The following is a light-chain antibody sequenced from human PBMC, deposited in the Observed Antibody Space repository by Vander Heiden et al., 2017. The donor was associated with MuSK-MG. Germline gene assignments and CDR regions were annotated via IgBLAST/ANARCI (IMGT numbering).Light chain of an antibody. Sequence: QSALTQPASVSGSPGQSSTISCTGTSTDVGGYNYVSWYQQHPGKAHNRLMVVVSNQPPGVSNRFSCSKSGNKASPPLTGPQAEDEAEYYCSSYKSRSTRLVFGGGTKLTVL. CDR3: SSYKSRSTRLV. J-gene: IGLJ2*01. CDR2: VVS. CDR1: STDVGGYNY. V-gene: IGLV2-14*01.